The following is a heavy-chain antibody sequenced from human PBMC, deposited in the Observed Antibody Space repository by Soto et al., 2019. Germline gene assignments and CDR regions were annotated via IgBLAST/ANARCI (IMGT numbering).Heavy chain of an antibody. J-gene: IGHJ4*02. Sequence: GSLRLSCAASGFTFSSYAMSWVRQAPGKGLEWVSAISGSGGSTYYADSVKGRFTISRDNSKNTLYLQMNSLRAEDTAVYYCAKDRSRGVVYFRLDYWGQGTLVTVSS. CDR3: AKDRSRGVVYFRLDY. D-gene: IGHD3-3*01. CDR2: ISGSGGST. CDR1: GFTFSSYA. V-gene: IGHV3-23*01.